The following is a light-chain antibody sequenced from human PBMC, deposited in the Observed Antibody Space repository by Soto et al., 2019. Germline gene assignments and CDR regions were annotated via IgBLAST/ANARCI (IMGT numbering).Light chain of an antibody. CDR3: QQRNTWPPIT. J-gene: IGKJ5*01. V-gene: IGKV3-11*01. CDR2: DAS. Sequence: EIVLTQSPVTLSLSPGERATLSCRASQSVRTYLAWYQVKPGQAPRLLIYDASGRASGVPARFSGSGSGTDFTLTISGLEPEDFALYYCQQRNTWPPITFGQGTRLEIK. CDR1: QSVRTY.